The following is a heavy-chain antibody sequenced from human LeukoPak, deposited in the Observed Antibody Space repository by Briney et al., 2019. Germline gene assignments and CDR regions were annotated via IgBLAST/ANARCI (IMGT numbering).Heavy chain of an antibody. D-gene: IGHD1-26*01. CDR1: GITFSSYS. CDR3: ARGTYSGSYSDQGVFDN. J-gene: IGHJ4*02. CDR2: IWYDGSNK. Sequence: GGSLRLSCAASGITFSSYSINWVRQAPGKGLEWVAVIWYDGSNKYYADSVKGRFTISRDNSKNTLYLQMNSLRAEDTAVYYCARGTYSGSYSDQGVFDNWGQGTLVTVSS. V-gene: IGHV3-33*08.